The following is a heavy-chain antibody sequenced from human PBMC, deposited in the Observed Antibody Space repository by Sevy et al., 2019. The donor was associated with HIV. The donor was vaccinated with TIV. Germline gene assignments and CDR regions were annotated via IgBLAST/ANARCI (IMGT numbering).Heavy chain of an antibody. V-gene: IGHV3-49*04. D-gene: IGHD3-22*01. CDR2: IRSKAYGGTT. J-gene: IGHJ3*02. Sequence: GGSLRLSCTASGFTFGDYAMSWVRQAPGKGLEWVGFIRSKAYGGTTEYAASVKGRFTISRDDSKSIAYLQMNSLKTEDTAVYYCTSQGYYYDSSGYPNGPFDIWGQGTMVTVSS. CDR3: TSQGYYYDSSGYPNGPFDI. CDR1: GFTFGDYA.